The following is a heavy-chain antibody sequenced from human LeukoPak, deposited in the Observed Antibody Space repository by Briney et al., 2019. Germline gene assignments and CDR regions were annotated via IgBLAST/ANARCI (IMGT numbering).Heavy chain of an antibody. CDR3: AKDRQWLATPTDFDY. CDR2: ISYDGSNK. J-gene: IGHJ4*02. V-gene: IGHV3-30*18. CDR1: GFTFSSYG. D-gene: IGHD6-19*01. Sequence: GRSLRLSCAASGFTFSSYGMHWVRQAPGKGLEWVAVISYDGSNKYYADSVKGRFTISRDNSKNTLYLQMNSLRAEDTAVYYCAKDRQWLATPTDFDYWGQGTLVTVSS.